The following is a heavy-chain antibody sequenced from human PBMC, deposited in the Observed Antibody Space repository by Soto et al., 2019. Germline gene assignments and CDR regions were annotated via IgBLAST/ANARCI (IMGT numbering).Heavy chain of an antibody. J-gene: IGHJ5*02. CDR3: ARHIVVVTARGYWFDP. CDR2: IYYSGST. D-gene: IGHD2-21*02. V-gene: IGHV4-39*01. Sequence: SETLSLTCTVSSGSISSSSYYWGWIRQPPGKGLEWIGCIYYSGSTYYNPSLKSRVTISVDTSKNQFSLKLSSVTAADTAVYYCARHIVVVTARGYWFDPWGQGTLVTVSS. CDR1: SGSISSSSYY.